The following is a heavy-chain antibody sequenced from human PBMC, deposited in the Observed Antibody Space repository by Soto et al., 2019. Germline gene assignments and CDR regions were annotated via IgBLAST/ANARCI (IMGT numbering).Heavy chain of an antibody. CDR1: GGNFIYHY. V-gene: IGHV4-34*01. Sequence: AVDGGNFIYHYWAWISQNPGKGLEWIGEINDSGTTIYNPSLKSRVTISLDTSKNQFSLKLISATAADTAVYYCARLPPGRRPNWFDPWGRGTLVTVSS. CDR2: INDSGTT. J-gene: IGHJ5*02. CDR3: ARLPPGRRPNWFDP.